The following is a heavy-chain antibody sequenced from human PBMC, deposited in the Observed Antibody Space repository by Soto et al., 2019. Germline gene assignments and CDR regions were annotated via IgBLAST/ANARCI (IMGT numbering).Heavy chain of an antibody. J-gene: IGHJ5*02. Sequence: SETLGLGCAFSGGSISISNWVSWVRQPPGKGLEWIGEIYHSGSTNYNPSRKSRVTISVDKSKNQFSLKLSSVTAADTPVYYCARESGNWFDPWGQGTLVTVSS. CDR1: GGSISISNW. D-gene: IGHD1-26*01. CDR3: ARESGNWFDP. V-gene: IGHV4-4*02. CDR2: IYHSGST.